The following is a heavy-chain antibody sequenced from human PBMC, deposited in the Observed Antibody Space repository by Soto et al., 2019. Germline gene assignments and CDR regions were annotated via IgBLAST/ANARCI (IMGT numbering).Heavy chain of an antibody. J-gene: IGHJ3*01. V-gene: IGHV3-23*04. CDR1: GFTLSTSA. Sequence: EVEVVESGGDLVQQGGSLRLSCVVSGFTLSTSAMSWVRQAPGKGLECVSSISAIGTDTFYADSVKGRFSISRDNSKNSVFLQMNGLRAEDTAVYYCATIGPYAPRWNFWGQGTEVTVSS. CDR2: ISAIGTDT. CDR3: ATIGPYAPRWNF. D-gene: IGHD1-1*01.